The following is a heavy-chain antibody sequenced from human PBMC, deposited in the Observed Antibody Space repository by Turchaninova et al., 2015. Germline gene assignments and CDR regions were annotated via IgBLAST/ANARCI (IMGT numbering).Heavy chain of an antibody. Sequence: QVQLVHSGAEVKKPGASGKDSGKAAGNTLTREAKQWVRTATGQRLEWMGWINAGNGNTKYSQKFQGRVTITRDTSASTAYMELSSLRSEDTAVYYCARVGVTTVTPWAFDIWGQGTMVTVSS. CDR1: GNTLTREA. CDR3: ARVGVTTVTPWAFDI. J-gene: IGHJ3*02. CDR2: INAGNGNT. D-gene: IGHD4-17*01. V-gene: IGHV1-3*01.